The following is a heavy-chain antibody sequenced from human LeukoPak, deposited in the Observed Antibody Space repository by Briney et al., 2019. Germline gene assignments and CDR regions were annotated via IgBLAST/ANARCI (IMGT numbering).Heavy chain of an antibody. CDR1: GFTLSSYA. J-gene: IGHJ4*02. D-gene: IGHD3-22*01. Sequence: RSLRLSCAASGFTLSSYAMHWVRQAPGKGLEWVAVISYDGSNKYYADSVKGRFTISRDNSKNTLYLQMNSLRAEDTAVYYCARVYDSSGYYPLRSDYWGQGTLVTVSS. V-gene: IGHV3-30-3*01. CDR2: ISYDGSNK. CDR3: ARVYDSSGYYPLRSDY.